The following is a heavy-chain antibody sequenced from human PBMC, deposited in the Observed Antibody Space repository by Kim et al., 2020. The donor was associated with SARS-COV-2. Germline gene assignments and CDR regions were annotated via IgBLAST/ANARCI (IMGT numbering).Heavy chain of an antibody. Sequence: YAQKLQGRVTMTTDTSTSTAYMELRSLRSDDTAVYYCARGSITMVRGAAYWGQGTLVTVSS. D-gene: IGHD3-10*01. CDR3: ARGSITMVRGAAY. J-gene: IGHJ4*02. V-gene: IGHV1-18*01.